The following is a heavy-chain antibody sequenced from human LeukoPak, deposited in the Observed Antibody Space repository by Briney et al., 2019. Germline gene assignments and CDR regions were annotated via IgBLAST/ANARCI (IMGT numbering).Heavy chain of an antibody. CDR3: ARAGGMTSEYFQH. J-gene: IGHJ1*01. CDR2: IWYDGSNK. V-gene: IGHV3-33*01. Sequence: GGSLRLSCAASGFIFKTYAMHWVRQAPGKGLEWVTMIWYDGSNKYYGDSVKGRFTISRDNSKNTVYLQMNSLRVEDTAVYYCARAGGMTSEYFQHWGQGTLVTVSS. D-gene: IGHD3-16*01. CDR1: GFIFKTYA.